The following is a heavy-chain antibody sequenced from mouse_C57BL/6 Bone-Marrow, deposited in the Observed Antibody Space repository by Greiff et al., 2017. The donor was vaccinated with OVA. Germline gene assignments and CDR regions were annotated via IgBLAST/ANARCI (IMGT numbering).Heavy chain of an antibody. D-gene: IGHD2-4*01. CDR1: GYAFTNYL. Sequence: VQLQQSGAELVRPGTSVKVSCKASGYAFTNYLIEWVKQRPGQGLEWIGVINPGSGGTNYNEKFKGKATLTADKSSSTAYMQLSSLTSEDSAVYFCARHVYYDYGASWFAYWGQGTLVTVSA. CDR3: ARHVYYDYGASWFAY. V-gene: IGHV1-54*01. J-gene: IGHJ3*01. CDR2: INPGSGGT.